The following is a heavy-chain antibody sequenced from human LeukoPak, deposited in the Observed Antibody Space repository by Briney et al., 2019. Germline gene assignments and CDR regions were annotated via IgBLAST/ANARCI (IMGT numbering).Heavy chain of an antibody. CDR1: GFTFSDYY. CDR3: ARAGYSYGYPHTLVDY. J-gene: IGHJ4*02. V-gene: IGHV3-11*01. D-gene: IGHD5-18*01. Sequence: GGSLRLSCAASGFTFSDYYMSWIRQAPGKGLEWVSYISSSGSTIYYADSVKGRFTISRDNAKNSLYLQMNSLRAEDTAVYYCARAGYSYGYPHTLVDYWGQGTVVTVSS. CDR2: ISSSGSTI.